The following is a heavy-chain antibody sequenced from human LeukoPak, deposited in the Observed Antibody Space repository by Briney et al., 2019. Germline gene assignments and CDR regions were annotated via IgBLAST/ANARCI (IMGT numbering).Heavy chain of an antibody. J-gene: IGHJ3*02. Sequence: SETLSLTCTVSGGSISSYYWSWIRQPPGKGLLWIGNIYYSGSTNHNPSLKSRVTISVDTSKNQFSLKLSSVTAADTAVYYCAREFAHCGGDCSLGAFDIWGQGTMVTVSS. D-gene: IGHD2-21*02. CDR2: IYYSGST. V-gene: IGHV4-59*01. CDR3: AREFAHCGGDCSLGAFDI. CDR1: GGSISSYY.